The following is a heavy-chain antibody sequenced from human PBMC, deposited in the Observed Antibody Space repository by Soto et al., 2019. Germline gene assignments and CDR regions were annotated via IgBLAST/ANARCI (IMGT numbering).Heavy chain of an antibody. D-gene: IGHD5-18*01. J-gene: IGHJ4*02. Sequence: SETLSLTCTVSGGSISSSSYYWGWIRQPPGKGLEWIGNIYYSGSASYDPSLKSRVTISVDTSKNQFSLKLSSVTAADTAVYNCVSGYPWVGFDYWGQGTLVTVSS. V-gene: IGHV4-39*01. CDR1: GGSISSSSYY. CDR3: VSGYPWVGFDY. CDR2: IYYSGSA.